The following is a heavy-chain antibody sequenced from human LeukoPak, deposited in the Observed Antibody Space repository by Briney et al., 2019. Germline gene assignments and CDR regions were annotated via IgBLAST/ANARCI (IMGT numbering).Heavy chain of an antibody. CDR1: GFTFSSYG. D-gene: IGHD3-10*01. CDR3: AKVKTLYGLDAFDI. CDR2: IRYDGSNK. J-gene: IGHJ3*02. V-gene: IGHV3-30*02. Sequence: GGSLRLSCAASGFTFSSYGMHWVRQAPGKGLEWAAFIRYDGSNKYYADSVKGRFTISRDNSKNTLYLQMNSLRAEDTAVYYCAKVKTLYGLDAFDIWGQGTMVTVSS.